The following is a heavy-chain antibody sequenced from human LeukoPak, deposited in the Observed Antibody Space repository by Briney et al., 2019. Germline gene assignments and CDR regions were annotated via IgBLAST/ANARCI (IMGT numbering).Heavy chain of an antibody. CDR2: ISYDGSNK. V-gene: IGHV3-30-3*01. CDR1: GFTFSSYA. Sequence: GRSLRLSCAASGFTFSSYAMQWVRQAPGKGLEWVAVISYDGSNKYYADSVKGRFTISRDNSKNTLYLQMNSLRAEDTAVYYCARDSGSRSSSSYGNAFDIWGQGTMVTVSS. D-gene: IGHD6-6*01. CDR3: ARDSGSRSSSSYGNAFDI. J-gene: IGHJ3*02.